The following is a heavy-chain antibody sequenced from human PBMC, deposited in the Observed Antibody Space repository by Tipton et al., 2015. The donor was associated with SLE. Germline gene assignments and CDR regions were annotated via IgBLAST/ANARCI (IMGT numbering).Heavy chain of an antibody. CDR1: GGSFSGYY. D-gene: IGHD3-22*01. CDR3: AREKSSGYYSGAFDI. Sequence: TLSLTCAVYGGSFSGYYWSWIRQPPGKGLEWIGEINHSGSTNYNPSLKSRVTISVDTSKNQFSLKLSSVTAADTAVYYCAREKSSGYYSGAFDIWGQGTTATVSS. J-gene: IGHJ3*02. V-gene: IGHV4-34*01. CDR2: INHSGST.